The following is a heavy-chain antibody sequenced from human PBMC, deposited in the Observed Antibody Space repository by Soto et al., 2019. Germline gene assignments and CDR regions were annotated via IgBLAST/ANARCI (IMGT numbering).Heavy chain of an antibody. CDR3: ARGGPTPPYISSWSFDS. V-gene: IGHV6-1*01. J-gene: IGHJ4*02. D-gene: IGHD6-13*01. CDR1: GDSVSSNSAA. CDR2: TYYRSKWYN. Sequence: QVQLQQSGPGLVKPSQSLSLTCDISGDSVSSNSAAWNWIRQSPSRGLEWLGRTYYRSKWYNDYAVSVKSRITIKPDTSKNQFSLQLNSVTPEDTAVYYCARGGPTPPYISSWSFDSWGQGTLVTVSS.